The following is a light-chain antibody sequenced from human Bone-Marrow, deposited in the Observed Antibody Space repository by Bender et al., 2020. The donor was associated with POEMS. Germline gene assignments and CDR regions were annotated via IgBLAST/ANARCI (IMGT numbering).Light chain of an antibody. J-gene: IGLJ2*01. V-gene: IGLV3-21*03. CDR3: QVWDSSDNHRI. CDR1: NIGTKS. Sequence: SYVLTQPPSVSVAPGRTATITCGGNNIGTKSVHWYQQKPGQAPVLVVYDDTDRPSGIPERFSGSNSGNTATLTISRVEDGDEADYFCQVWDSSDNHRIFGGGTKLTVL. CDR2: DDT.